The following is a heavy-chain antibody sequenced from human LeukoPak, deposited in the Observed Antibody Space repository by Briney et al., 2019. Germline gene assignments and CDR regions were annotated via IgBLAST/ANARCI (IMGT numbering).Heavy chain of an antibody. CDR1: GGSFSSYY. CDR2: IYTTGST. D-gene: IGHD6-19*01. J-gene: IGHJ4*02. Sequence: SETLSLTCSVSGGSFSSYYYNWIRQSAGKSLGWIGRIYTTGSTNYSPSFKSRVTMSVDTSKNQLSLRLSSVTAADTAVYYCARDSGWYWYDYWGQGTLVTVSS. V-gene: IGHV4-4*07. CDR3: ARDSGWYWYDY.